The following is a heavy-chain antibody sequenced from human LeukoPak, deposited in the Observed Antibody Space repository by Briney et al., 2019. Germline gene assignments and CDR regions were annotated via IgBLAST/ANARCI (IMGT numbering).Heavy chain of an antibody. CDR1: GYTFTSYY. Sequence: ASVKVSCKASGYTFTSYYMHWVRQAPGQGLEWMGIINPSGGSTSYAQKFQGRVTMTRDTSTSTVCMELSSLRSEDTAVYYCARTGGSYPDLLWYFDLWGRGTLVTVSS. V-gene: IGHV1-46*01. J-gene: IGHJ2*01. CDR3: ARTGGSYPDLLWYFDL. CDR2: INPSGGST. D-gene: IGHD1-26*01.